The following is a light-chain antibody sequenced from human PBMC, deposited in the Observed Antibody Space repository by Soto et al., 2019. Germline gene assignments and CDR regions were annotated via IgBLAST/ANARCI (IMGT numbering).Light chain of an antibody. CDR3: QQRSIWPPWT. CDR1: QSVSNF. J-gene: IGKJ1*01. V-gene: IGKV3-11*01. Sequence: EIVLTQSPATLSLSPGERATLTCRASQSVSNFLAWYQHKPGQAPRLLIYDASIRATGVPARFSGSGSGTDFSLTISRLEPEDFAIYYCQQRSIWPPWTFGQGTKVELK. CDR2: DAS.